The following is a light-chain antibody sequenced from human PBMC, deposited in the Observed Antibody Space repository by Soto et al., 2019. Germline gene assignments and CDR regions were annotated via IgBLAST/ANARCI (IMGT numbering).Light chain of an antibody. CDR3: MQATHWPIT. V-gene: IGKV2-30*01. CDR1: QDLVYSDGIAY. Sequence: MTQSPLSLPVTLGQPASISCRSNQDLVYSDGIAYFSWFQQRPGRSPRRLIYKVSNRDSGVPARFSGSGSGTDFALKISRVEADDVGVYYCMQATHWPITFGQGTRLEIK. CDR2: KVS. J-gene: IGKJ5*01.